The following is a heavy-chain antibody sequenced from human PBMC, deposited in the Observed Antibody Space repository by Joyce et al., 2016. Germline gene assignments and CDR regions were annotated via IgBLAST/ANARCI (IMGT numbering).Heavy chain of an antibody. V-gene: IGHV3-30*18. CDR2: ISYDGIYK. J-gene: IGHJ4*02. Sequence: QVQLVESGGGVVQPGRSLRLSCAASGLTLSNYGVHWVRQATGKWLELVAVISYDGIYKYYADSVKGRFTISRDNSKNTVFLEMNSLRAEDTAVYYCAKILTATYSSGWFLDYWGQGTLVTVSS. CDR1: GLTLSNYG. D-gene: IGHD6-25*01. CDR3: AKILTATYSSGWFLDY.